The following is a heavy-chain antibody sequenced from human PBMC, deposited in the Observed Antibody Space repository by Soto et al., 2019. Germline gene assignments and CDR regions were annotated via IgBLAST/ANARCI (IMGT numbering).Heavy chain of an antibody. CDR1: GFSFSSYT. CDR3: AKDGDYEYFDY. CDR2: INNNSGRK. D-gene: IGHD3-22*01. Sequence: GGSLRLSCAASGFSFSSYTMNWVRQAPGKGLEWVSSINNNSGRKYYADSVRGRFTISRDNSKNTLFLQMNSLKAEDTAVYFCAKDGDYEYFDYWGQGTQVTVSS. J-gene: IGHJ4*02. V-gene: IGHV3-23*01.